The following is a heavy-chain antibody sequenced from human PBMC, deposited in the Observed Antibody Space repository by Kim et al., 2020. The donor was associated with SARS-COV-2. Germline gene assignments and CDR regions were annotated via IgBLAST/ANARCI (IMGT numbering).Heavy chain of an antibody. CDR2: IIPIFGTA. Sequence: SVKVSCKASGGTFSSYAISWVRQAPGQGLEWMGGIIPIFGTANYAQKFQGRVTITADESTSTAYMELSSLRSEDTAVYYCARIRVAVAGRLYYYYGMDVWGQGTTVTVSS. CDR1: GGTFSSYA. J-gene: IGHJ6*02. V-gene: IGHV1-69*13. D-gene: IGHD6-19*01. CDR3: ARIRVAVAGRLYYYYGMDV.